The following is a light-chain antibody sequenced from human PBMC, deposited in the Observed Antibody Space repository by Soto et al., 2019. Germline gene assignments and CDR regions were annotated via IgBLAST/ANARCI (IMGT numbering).Light chain of an antibody. CDR1: SSDVGGYNY. CDR3: SSYTSSSTRV. J-gene: IGLJ3*02. Sequence: QSVLTQPASVSGSPGQSITISCTGTSSDVGGYNYVSWYQQHPGKAPKLMIYEVRNRPSGVSHRFSGSKSGNTASLTISGLQAEDEADYYCSSYTSSSTRVFGGGTKLTVL. V-gene: IGLV2-14*01. CDR2: EVR.